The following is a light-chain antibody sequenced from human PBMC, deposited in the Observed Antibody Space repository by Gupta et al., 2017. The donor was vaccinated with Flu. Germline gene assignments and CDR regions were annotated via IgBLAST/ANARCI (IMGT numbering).Light chain of an antibody. CDR1: QGIDNW. V-gene: IGKV1D-12*01. CDR2: AAS. Sequence: DIQMTQSPSSVSASVGDRVIITCRASQGIDNWLTWYQQKPGKAPKLLIYAASTLQRGVPSRFSGSGSETDFSLTISSLQPEDFAIYYCQQDISFPQTFGPGTKVEI. CDR3: QQDISFPQT. J-gene: IGKJ3*01.